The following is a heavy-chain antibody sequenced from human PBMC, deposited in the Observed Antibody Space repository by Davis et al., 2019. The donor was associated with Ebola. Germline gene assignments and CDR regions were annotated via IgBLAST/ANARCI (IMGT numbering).Heavy chain of an antibody. Sequence: AASVKVSCKASGGTFSKYAINWVRQAPGQGLEWMGGIIPIFATTKYSQKFQGRVTITADESTGTADMELSSLRSEDTAVYYCATDFSCGGNCYAFDNWGPGTLVTVSS. V-gene: IGHV1-69*13. CDR1: GGTFSKYA. J-gene: IGHJ4*02. D-gene: IGHD2-21*02. CDR3: ATDFSCGGNCYAFDN. CDR2: IIPIFATT.